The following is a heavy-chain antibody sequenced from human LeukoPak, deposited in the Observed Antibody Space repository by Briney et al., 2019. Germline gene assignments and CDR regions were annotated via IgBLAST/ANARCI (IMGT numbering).Heavy chain of an antibody. D-gene: IGHD1-26*01. CDR3: AREGRDYQDY. V-gene: IGHV4-4*07. J-gene: IGHJ4*02. Sequence: PSETLSLTCAVYGGSFSGYYWSWIRQPAGKGLEWIGRIYTSGSTNYNPSLKSRVTISVDTSKDQFSLKLSSVTAADTAVYYCAREGRDYQDYWGQGTLVTVSS. CDR1: GGSFSGYY. CDR2: IYTSGST.